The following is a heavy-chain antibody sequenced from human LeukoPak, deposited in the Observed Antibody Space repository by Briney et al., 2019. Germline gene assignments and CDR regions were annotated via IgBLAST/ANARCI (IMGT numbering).Heavy chain of an antibody. Sequence: PSETLSLTCTVSGGSISSGSYYWSWIRQPPGKGLEWIGYIYYSGSTYYNPSLKSRVTISVDTSKNQFSLKLSSVTAADTAVYYCARVGYCSGGSCYDYWGQGTLVTVSS. D-gene: IGHD2-15*01. V-gene: IGHV4-30-4*08. CDR1: GGSISSGSYY. CDR2: IYYSGST. CDR3: ARVGYCSGGSCYDY. J-gene: IGHJ4*02.